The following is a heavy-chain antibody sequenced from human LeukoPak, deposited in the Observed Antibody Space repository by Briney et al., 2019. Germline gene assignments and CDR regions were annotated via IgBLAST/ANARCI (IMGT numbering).Heavy chain of an antibody. Sequence: ASVKVSCKASGYTFTSYGISWVRQAPGQGLEWMGWISAYNGNTNYAQKVQGRVTMTTDTSTSTAYMELRSLRSDDTAVYYCARGLYTMIRGVIIYWGQGTLVTVSS. CDR1: GYTFTSYG. V-gene: IGHV1-18*01. CDR3: ARGLYTMIRGVIIY. D-gene: IGHD3-10*01. CDR2: ISAYNGNT. J-gene: IGHJ4*02.